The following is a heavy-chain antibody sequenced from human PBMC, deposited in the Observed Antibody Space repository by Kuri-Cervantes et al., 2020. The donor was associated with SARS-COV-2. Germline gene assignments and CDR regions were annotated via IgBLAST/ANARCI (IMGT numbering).Heavy chain of an antibody. Sequence: GESLKISCAASGFTFSSYGMHWVRQAPGKGLEWVAFIRYDGSNKYYADSVKGRFTISRDNSKNTLYLQMNSLRAEDTAVYYCAREGVFCDAFDIWGQGTMVTVSS. CDR1: GFTFSSYG. V-gene: IGHV3-30*02. CDR2: IRYDGSNK. CDR3: AREGVFCDAFDI. D-gene: IGHD3-16*01. J-gene: IGHJ3*02.